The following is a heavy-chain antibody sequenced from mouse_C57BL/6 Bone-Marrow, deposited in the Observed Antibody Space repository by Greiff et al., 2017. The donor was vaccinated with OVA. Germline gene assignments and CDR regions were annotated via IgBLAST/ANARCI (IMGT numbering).Heavy chain of an antibody. CDR1: GYTFTTYP. V-gene: IGHV1-47*01. CDR2: FHPYNDDT. D-gene: IGHD1-1*01. Sequence: QVQLQQSGAELVKPGASVKMSCKASGYTFTTYPIEWMKQNHGKSLEWIGNFHPYNDDTKYNEKFKGKATLTVEKSSSTVYLELSRLTSDDSAVYYCARSYCYGSSHWYFDVWGTGTTVTVSS. J-gene: IGHJ1*03. CDR3: ARSYCYGSSHWYFDV.